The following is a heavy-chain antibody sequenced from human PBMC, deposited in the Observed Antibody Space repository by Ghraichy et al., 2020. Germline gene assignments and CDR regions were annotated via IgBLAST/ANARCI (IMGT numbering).Heavy chain of an antibody. CDR3: ARGSTVVRFYDYDGMDV. V-gene: IGHV3-48*02. D-gene: IGHD4-23*01. J-gene: IGHJ6*02. Sequence: GGSLRLSCVGSGFSFSSYSMNWVRQSPGKGLEWVSYITSSGSFKSYADSVGGRFTISRDNAQNLLYLQMNSLRDEDTALYFCARGSTVVRFYDYDGMDVWGPGTTVTVSS. CDR2: ITSSGSFK. CDR1: GFSFSSYS.